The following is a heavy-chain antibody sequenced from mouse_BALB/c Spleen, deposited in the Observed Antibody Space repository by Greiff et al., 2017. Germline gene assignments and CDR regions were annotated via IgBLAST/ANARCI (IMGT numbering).Heavy chain of an antibody. Sequence: VQLQQSGAELVRPGSSVKISCKASGYAFSSYWMNWVKQRPGQGLEWIGQIYPGDGDTNYNGKFKGKATLTADKSSSTAYMQLSSLTSEDSAVYFCAKDYYGSSQGYFDYWGQGTTLTVSS. V-gene: IGHV1-80*01. D-gene: IGHD1-1*01. CDR2: IYPGDGDT. CDR1: GYAFSSYW. J-gene: IGHJ2*01. CDR3: AKDYYGSSQGYFDY.